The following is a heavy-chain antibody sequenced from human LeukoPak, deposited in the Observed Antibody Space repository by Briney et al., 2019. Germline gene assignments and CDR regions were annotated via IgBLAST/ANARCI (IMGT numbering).Heavy chain of an antibody. CDR1: GGSSRGYY. V-gene: IGHV4-34*01. J-gene: IGHJ4*02. Sequence: SEPLSSPFAALGGSSRGYYWSWIGRPQGKGWGWFGEFNHIGRTNSNPSPRSRVTISVETSKNRFSLNLSSVTAPATAVYYCASLDVLAAAGTLGYSGQGTLVSVSS. CDR3: ASLDVLAAAGTLGY. CDR2: FNHIGRT. D-gene: IGHD6-13*01.